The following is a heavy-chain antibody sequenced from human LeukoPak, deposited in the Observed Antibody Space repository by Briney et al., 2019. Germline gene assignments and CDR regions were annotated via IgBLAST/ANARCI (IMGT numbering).Heavy chain of an antibody. Sequence: QPGGSLRLSCAASGVTFSSYAMHWVRQTPGKGLEYVSAISSNGGSTYYADSVKGRFTISRDNSKNTLYLQMSSLRAEDTAVYYCVKDLWLAVTTNGRFDYWGQGILVTVSS. D-gene: IGHD4-17*01. CDR3: VKDLWLAVTTNGRFDY. J-gene: IGHJ4*02. CDR1: GVTFSSYA. CDR2: ISSNGGST. V-gene: IGHV3-64D*06.